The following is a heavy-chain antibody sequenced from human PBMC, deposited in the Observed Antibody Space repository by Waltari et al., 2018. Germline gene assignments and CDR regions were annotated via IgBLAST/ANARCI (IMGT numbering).Heavy chain of an antibody. D-gene: IGHD3-10*01. J-gene: IGHJ4*02. CDR1: GFFFTDYW. CDR2: ISIDGAIT. Sequence: EVQLVESGGGLVQPGGSLRLSCAASGFFFTDYWMHWVRQAPGKGLVWVSQISIDGAITNYAHSVKGRFTMSRDNAKNMVYLQINDLRAEDTAVYFCVIDNLWELQRGGFTYWGQGAQVTGSS. V-gene: IGHV3-74*01. CDR3: VIDNLWELQRGGFTY.